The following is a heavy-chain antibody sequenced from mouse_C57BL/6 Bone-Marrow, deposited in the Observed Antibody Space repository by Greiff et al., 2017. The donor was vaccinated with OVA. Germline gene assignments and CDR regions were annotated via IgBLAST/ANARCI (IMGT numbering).Heavy chain of an antibody. CDR1: GYTFTSYW. Sequence: VQLQQPGAELVRPGSSVKLSCKASGYTFTSYWMHWVKQRPIQGLEWIGNIDPSDSETHYNQKFKDKATLTVDKSSSTAYMQLISLTSEDSAVYYCARSRYDYDWFAYWGQGTLVTVSA. V-gene: IGHV1-52*01. CDR3: ARSRYDYDWFAY. J-gene: IGHJ3*01. D-gene: IGHD2-4*01. CDR2: IDPSDSET.